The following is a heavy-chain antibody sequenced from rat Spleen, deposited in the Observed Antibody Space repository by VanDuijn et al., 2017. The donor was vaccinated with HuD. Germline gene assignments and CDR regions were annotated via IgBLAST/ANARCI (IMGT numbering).Heavy chain of an antibody. J-gene: IGHJ2*01. V-gene: IGHV2-45*01. CDR2: MXGSGSA. D-gene: IGHD1-11*01. CDR3: ARGAYGGYSEWFDY. Sequence: VQLXXSGPGLXXPSXXXSLXXXVSXXSLXXXNVXXXRQPPGKGLEWMGVMXGSGSADYNSVLKSRLSISRDTSKNQVFLKMNSLQSEDTTTYYCARGAYGGYSEWFDYWGQGVMVTVSS. CDR1: XXSLXXXN.